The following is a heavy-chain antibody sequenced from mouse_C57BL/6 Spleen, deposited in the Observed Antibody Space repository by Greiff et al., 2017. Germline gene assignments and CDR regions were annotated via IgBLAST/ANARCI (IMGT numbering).Heavy chain of an antibody. CDR1: GYTFTSYW. J-gene: IGHJ3*01. CDR2: IDPSDSYT. V-gene: IGHV1-69*01. D-gene: IGHD6-1*01. Sequence: QVQLQQPGAELVMPGASVKLSCKASGYTFTSYWMHWVKQRPGQGLEWIGEIDPSDSYTNYNQKFKGKSTLTVDKSSSTAYMQLSGLTSEDSAVYYCARSGSPLFAYWGQGTLVTVSA. CDR3: ARSGSPLFAY.